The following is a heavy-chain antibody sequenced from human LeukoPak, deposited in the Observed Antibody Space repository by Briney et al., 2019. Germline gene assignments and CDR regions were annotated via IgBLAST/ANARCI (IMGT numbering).Heavy chain of an antibody. J-gene: IGHJ6*02. D-gene: IGHD6-13*01. V-gene: IGHV1-3*01. Sequence: ASVKVSCKASEYTFTGYYMHWVRQAPGQRLEWMGWINAGNGNTKYSQKFQGRVTITRDTSASTAYMELSSLRSEDTAVYYCARDKVAAAGTDYYYYGMDVWGQGTTVTVSS. CDR3: ARDKVAAAGTDYYYYGMDV. CDR1: EYTFTGYY. CDR2: INAGNGNT.